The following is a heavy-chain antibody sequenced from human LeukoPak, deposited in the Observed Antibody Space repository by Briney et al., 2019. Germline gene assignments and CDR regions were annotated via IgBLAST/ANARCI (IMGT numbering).Heavy chain of an antibody. J-gene: IGHJ3*02. Sequence: SETLSLTCAVSGGSISSYYWSWIRQPPGKGLEWIGYIYYSGSTNYNPSLKSRVTISVDTSKNQFSLKLSSVTAADTAVYYCASGDFYYYGSGSQGAFDIWGQGTMVTVSS. CDR1: GGSISSYY. CDR2: IYYSGST. D-gene: IGHD3-10*01. V-gene: IGHV4-59*08. CDR3: ASGDFYYYGSGSQGAFDI.